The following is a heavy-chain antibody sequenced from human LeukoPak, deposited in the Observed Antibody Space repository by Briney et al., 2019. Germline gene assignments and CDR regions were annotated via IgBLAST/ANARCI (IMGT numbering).Heavy chain of an antibody. Sequence: ASVKVSCXASGYTFTAFYMHWVRQARGQGLEWMAYIYPNSGATKYAQKFQGRVTLTRDTSISTAYMELSGLRSDDTAVYYCGTLLSNGPFDYWGQGSLVTVSS. CDR2: IYPNSGAT. V-gene: IGHV1-2*02. CDR3: GTLLSNGPFDY. CDR1: GYTFTAFY. J-gene: IGHJ4*02.